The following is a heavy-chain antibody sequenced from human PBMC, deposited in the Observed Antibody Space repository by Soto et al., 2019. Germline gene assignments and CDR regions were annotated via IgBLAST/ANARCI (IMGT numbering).Heavy chain of an antibody. J-gene: IGHJ5*02. CDR1: GYTFTSYH. Sequence: QVQLVQSGAEVKKPGASVKVSCKASGYTFTSYHINWVRQGTGQGLEWMGWMNPNSANTGYAQKFQGRVTMTRNTSISTAYLELSSLRSEDTAVYYCARRYFDGLEDDWFDPWGQGTLVTVSS. D-gene: IGHD3-9*01. V-gene: IGHV1-8*01. CDR2: MNPNSANT. CDR3: ARRYFDGLEDDWFDP.